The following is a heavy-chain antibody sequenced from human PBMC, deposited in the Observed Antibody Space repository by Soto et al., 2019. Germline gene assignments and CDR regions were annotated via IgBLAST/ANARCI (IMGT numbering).Heavy chain of an antibody. CDR1: GFSLTTRGVA. CDR2: IFWDDDK. Sequence: QITLKESGPALVRPTQTLTLTCSFSGFSLTTRGVAVGWIRQPPGKALEWLALIFWDDDKWYSPSLRSRLTITEDTSKNQVVLTLTNMDPVDTDTYYCAHRSRGYAYYFDQWGQGTLVTVSS. J-gene: IGHJ4*02. D-gene: IGHD5-12*01. V-gene: IGHV2-5*02. CDR3: AHRSRGYAYYFDQ.